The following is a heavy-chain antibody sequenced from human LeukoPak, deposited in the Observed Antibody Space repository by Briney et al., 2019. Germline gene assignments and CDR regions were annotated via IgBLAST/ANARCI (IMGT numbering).Heavy chain of an antibody. J-gene: IGHJ6*04. CDR2: IDPSASYT. D-gene: IGHD2-8*02. CDR1: GYPFPSYW. Sequence: GEPLKISFKGSGYPFPSYWIIWVRPMPGKGLEWKGRIDPSASYTNYSPSFEGHVTISADKSISTAYLQWSSLKASDTAMYYCARLGLVAAGYGRDVWGKGTTVTVSS. CDR3: ARLGLVAAGYGRDV. V-gene: IGHV5-10-1*01.